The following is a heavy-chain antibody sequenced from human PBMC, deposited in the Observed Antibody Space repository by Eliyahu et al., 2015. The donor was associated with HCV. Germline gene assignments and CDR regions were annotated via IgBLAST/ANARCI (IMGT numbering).Heavy chain of an antibody. V-gene: IGHV5-51*03. Sequence: EVQLVQSGAEVRKPGESLKISCQGFGYTFGNYWIVWVRQMPGKGLEWMGTIYPGASDITYSPSFQGQVTISVDKSIATAFLRWSSLKASDTAMYFCARAGSEKSAYGLDVWGRGTTVTVS. CDR3: ARAGSEKSAYGLDV. J-gene: IGHJ6*02. CDR1: GYTFGNYW. CDR2: IYPGASDI. D-gene: IGHD3-10*01.